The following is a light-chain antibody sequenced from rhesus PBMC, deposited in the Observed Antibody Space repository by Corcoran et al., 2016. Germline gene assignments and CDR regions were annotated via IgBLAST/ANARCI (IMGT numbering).Light chain of an antibody. J-gene: IGKJ2*01. V-gene: IGKV3S9*01. CDR3: RQYSRCDIS. CDR1: QSSSSY. Sequence: EIVMTQSPATLSWSPGERATLSCRASQSSSSYVDWYQQKPGQAPRPLVYGASCRATGNPDRFTGGGSGTDVPLFLHGPETGDVGVYYCRQYSRCDISFGRGTKVGIK. CDR2: GAS.